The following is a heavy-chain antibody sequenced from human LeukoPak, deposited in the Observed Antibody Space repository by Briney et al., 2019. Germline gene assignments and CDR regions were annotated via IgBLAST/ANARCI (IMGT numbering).Heavy chain of an antibody. V-gene: IGHV3-23*01. Sequence: GESLRLSCAASGFTFSNYAMSWVRQAPGKGQEWVSSIDASGGATYYADSVKGRFTISRDNSKNTFYLQMNSLRAEDTAVYSCAKGSGSGWYGWFAPWGQGTLVTVSS. J-gene: IGHJ5*02. CDR1: GFTFSNYA. CDR2: IDASGGAT. D-gene: IGHD6-19*01. CDR3: AKGSGSGWYGWFAP.